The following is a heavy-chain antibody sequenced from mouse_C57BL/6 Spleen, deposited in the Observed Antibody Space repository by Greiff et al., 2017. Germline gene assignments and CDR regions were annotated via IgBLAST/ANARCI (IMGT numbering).Heavy chain of an antibody. V-gene: IGHV1-39*01. CDR1: GYSFTDYN. CDR2: INPNYGTT. Sequence: VQLQQSGPELVKPGASVKISCKASGYSFTDYNMNWVKQSNGKSLEWIGVINPNYGTTSYNQKFKGKATLTVDQSSSTAYMQLNSLTSEDSAVYDCARSPITTVVAHWYFDVWGTGTTVTVSS. D-gene: IGHD1-1*01. CDR3: ARSPITTVVAHWYFDV. J-gene: IGHJ1*03.